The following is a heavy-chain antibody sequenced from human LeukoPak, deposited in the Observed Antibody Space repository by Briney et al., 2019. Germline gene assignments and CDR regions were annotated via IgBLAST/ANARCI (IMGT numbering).Heavy chain of an antibody. J-gene: IGHJ5*02. D-gene: IGHD3-10*01. CDR2: FDPEDGET. V-gene: IGHV1-24*01. CDR1: GYTLTELS. CDR3: ATLDSGVVRGAYWFDP. Sequence: ASVKVSCKVSGYTLTELSMHWVRQAPGKGLEWMGGFDPEDGETIYAQKFQGRVTMTEDTSTDTAYMELSSLRSEDTAVYYCATLDSGVVRGAYWFDPWGQGTLVTVSS.